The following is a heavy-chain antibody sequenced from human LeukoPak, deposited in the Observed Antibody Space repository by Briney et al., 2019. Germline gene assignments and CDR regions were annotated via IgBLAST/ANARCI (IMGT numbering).Heavy chain of an antibody. CDR1: GYTFTSYY. CDR2: INPSGGST. CDR3: AREGITRTTTPRLFDY. Sequence: ASVKVSCKASGYTFTSYYMHWVRQAPGQGLEWMGIINPSGGSTSYAQKFQGRVTMTRDMSTSTVYMELSSLRYEDTAVYYCAREGITRTTTPRLFDYWGQGTLVTVSS. D-gene: IGHD1-7*01. J-gene: IGHJ4*02. V-gene: IGHV1-46*01.